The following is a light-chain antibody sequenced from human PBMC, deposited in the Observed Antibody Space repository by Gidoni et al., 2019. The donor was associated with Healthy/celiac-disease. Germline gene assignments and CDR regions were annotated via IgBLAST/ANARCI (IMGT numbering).Light chain of an antibody. V-gene: IGKV3-11*01. CDR3: QQRSNWPSMYT. Sequence: ELVLPPSPATLSLSPGERATLACRASQSVSSYLAWYQQKPGQAPRLLIYDASNRATGIPARFSGSGSGTDFTLTISSLETEEFAVYDCQQRSNWPSMYTFGQGTKLEIK. J-gene: IGKJ2*01. CDR2: DAS. CDR1: QSVSSY.